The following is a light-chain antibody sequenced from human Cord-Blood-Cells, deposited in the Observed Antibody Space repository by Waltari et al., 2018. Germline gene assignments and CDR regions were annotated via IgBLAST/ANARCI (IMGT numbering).Light chain of an antibody. CDR2: EVS. CDR3: CSYAGSSTYV. CDR1: SSDVGSYNL. V-gene: IGLV2-23*02. J-gene: IGLJ1*01. Sequence: QSALTQPASVSGSPGQSITISCTGTSSDVGSYNLVSWYQQHPGKAPKLMIYEVSKRPSGVSNRFSGCKSGNTASLTISGLQAEDEADYDCCSYAGSSTYVFGTGTKVTVL.